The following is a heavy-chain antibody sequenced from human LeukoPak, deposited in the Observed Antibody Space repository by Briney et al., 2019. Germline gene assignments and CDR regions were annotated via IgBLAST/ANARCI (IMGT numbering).Heavy chain of an antibody. CDR3: AKDVFWSGYYPFDY. V-gene: IGHV3-23*01. CDR1: GFTFSSYA. Sequence: GGSLRLSCAASGFTFSSYAMSWVRRAPGKGLEWVSAISGSGGSTYYADSVKGRFTISRDNSKNTLYLQMNSLRAEDTAVYYCAKDVFWSGYYPFDYWGQGTLVTVSS. D-gene: IGHD3-3*01. CDR2: ISGSGGST. J-gene: IGHJ4*02.